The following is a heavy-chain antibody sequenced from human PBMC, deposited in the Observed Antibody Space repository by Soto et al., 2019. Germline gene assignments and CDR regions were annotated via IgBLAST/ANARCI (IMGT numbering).Heavy chain of an antibody. J-gene: IGHJ6*02. Sequence: QVQLVQYGAEVKKPGSSVKVSCKASGGTFSSYAISWVRQAPGQGLEWMGGIIPIFGTANYAQKFQGRVTITADESTSTAYMELSSLRSEDTAVYYCARVSGGSYSLDYYYGMDVWGQATTVTVSS. D-gene: IGHD1-26*01. CDR2: IIPIFGTA. CDR3: ARVSGGSYSLDYYYGMDV. CDR1: GGTFSSYA. V-gene: IGHV1-69*01.